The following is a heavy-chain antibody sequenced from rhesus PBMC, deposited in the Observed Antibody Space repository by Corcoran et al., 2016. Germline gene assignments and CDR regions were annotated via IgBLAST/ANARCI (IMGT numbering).Heavy chain of an antibody. Sequence: QVRLQESGPGLVRPSETLAPTCPVSGDGFTTHLGRWVRQPPGKGREWSGEIGGKCGPTKYNPPLKRRVAISKDASKRQWALGLSSLTAADTAVYSCARAAGGADGPFFDPWGQGVLVTVSS. D-gene: IGHD6-25*01. CDR2: IGGKCGPT. CDR1: GDGFTTHL. CDR3: ARAAGGADGPFFDP. J-gene: IGHJ4*01. V-gene: IGHV4-80*01.